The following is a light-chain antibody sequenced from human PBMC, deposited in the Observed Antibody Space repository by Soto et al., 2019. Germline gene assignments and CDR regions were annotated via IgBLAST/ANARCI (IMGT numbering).Light chain of an antibody. CDR3: QQYGSSPLT. CDR1: ESVSSSY. V-gene: IGKV3-20*01. Sequence: EIVLTQSPGTLSLSPGERATLSCRASESVSSSYLAWYQQKPGQAPRLLIFDASGRATGIPDRFSGSGSGTDFTLTISGLEPEDFAVYYCQQYGSSPLTFGQGTRL. CDR2: DAS. J-gene: IGKJ5*01.